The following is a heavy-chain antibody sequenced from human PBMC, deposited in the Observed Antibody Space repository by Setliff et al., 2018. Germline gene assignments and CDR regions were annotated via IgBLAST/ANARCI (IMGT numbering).Heavy chain of an antibody. V-gene: IGHV5-51*01. D-gene: IGHD5-18*01. CDR1: GFRFTSHW. CDR3: ARLGYSDGFDI. CDR2: IYPGDSDT. Sequence: PGESLKISCQGSGFRFTSHWIGWVRQMPGKGLEWMGLIYPGDSDTRYSPSFQGQVTISADRSISTAYLQWRSLKASDTAMYYCARLGYSDGFDIWGQGTMVTVSS. J-gene: IGHJ3*02.